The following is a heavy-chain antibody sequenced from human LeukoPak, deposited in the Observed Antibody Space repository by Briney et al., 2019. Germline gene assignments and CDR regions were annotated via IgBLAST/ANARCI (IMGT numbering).Heavy chain of an antibody. CDR1: GGSISSYN. D-gene: IGHD3-10*01. J-gene: IGHJ4*02. Sequence: SEALSLTCTVSGGSISSYNWSWIRQPPGKGQEWVGYIYNSGSTNYNPSLKSRVTISVDTSKNQFSLKLSSVTAADTAVYYYARSHITMVRGAITEPFDYWGQGTLVTVSS. CDR3: ARSHITMVRGAITEPFDY. V-gene: IGHV4-59*01. CDR2: IYNSGST.